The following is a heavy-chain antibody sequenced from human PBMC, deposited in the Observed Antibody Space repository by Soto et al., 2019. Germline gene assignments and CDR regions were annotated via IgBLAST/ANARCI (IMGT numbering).Heavy chain of an antibody. Sequence: QVQLVQSGAEVKKPGSSVTVSCKASGGTFSSYAISWVRQAPGQRLEWMGGIIPICGTANYAQKFHGRVTITADEATSTAYMELSSRRSEDTAVYYCASPGSLDGPFDYWGQGTLVTVSS. CDR3: ASPGSLDGPFDY. J-gene: IGHJ4*02. CDR1: GGTFSSYA. CDR2: IIPICGTA. D-gene: IGHD1-1*01. V-gene: IGHV1-69*01.